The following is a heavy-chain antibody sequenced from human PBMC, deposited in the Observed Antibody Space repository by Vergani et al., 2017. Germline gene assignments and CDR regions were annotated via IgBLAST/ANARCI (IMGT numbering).Heavy chain of an antibody. V-gene: IGHV3-33*01. D-gene: IGHD3-3*01. CDR3: ASQYYDFWSGRD. CDR1: GFTFSSYG. CDR2: IWYDGSNK. Sequence: QVQLVESGGGVVQPGRSLRLSCAASGFTFSSYGMHWVRQAPGKGLEWVAVIWYDGSNKYYADSVKGRFTISRDDSKNSLYLQMNSLRAEDTAVYYCASQYYDFWSGRDWGQGTLVTVSS. J-gene: IGHJ1*01.